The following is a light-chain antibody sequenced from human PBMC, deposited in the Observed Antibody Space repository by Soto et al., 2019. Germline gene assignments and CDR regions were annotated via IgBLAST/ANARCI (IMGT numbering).Light chain of an antibody. V-gene: IGKV1-5*01. Sequence: EIQMTQSPSTLSASVGDRVTITCRASQSISSWLAWYQQKPGKAPKLLIYDASSLESGVPSRFSGSGSGTEFTLTISSLQPDDFATYYCQQYSSSSEWTFGQGTKV. CDR1: QSISSW. J-gene: IGKJ1*01. CDR3: QQYSSSSEWT. CDR2: DAS.